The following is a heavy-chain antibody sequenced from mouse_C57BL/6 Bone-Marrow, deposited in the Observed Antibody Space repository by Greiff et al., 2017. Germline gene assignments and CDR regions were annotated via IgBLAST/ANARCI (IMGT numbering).Heavy chain of an antibody. Sequence: QVQLQQPGAELVKPGASVKMSCKASGYTFTSYWITWVKQRPGQGLEWIGDIHPGSGSTNYNEKFKSKATLTVDTSSSTAYMQLSSLTSEDSAVYYCAIKEDYYDSSFDSWGHVTTLTVSS. D-gene: IGHD1-1*01. J-gene: IGHJ2*01. V-gene: IGHV1-55*01. CDR1: GYTFTSYW. CDR3: AIKEDYYDSSFDS. CDR2: IHPGSGST.